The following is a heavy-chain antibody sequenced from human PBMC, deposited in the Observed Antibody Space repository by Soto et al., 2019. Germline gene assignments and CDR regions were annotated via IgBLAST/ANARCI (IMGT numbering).Heavy chain of an antibody. CDR2: INSDGSST. CDR1: GFTFSSYW. J-gene: IGHJ4*02. D-gene: IGHD3-22*01. V-gene: IGHV3-74*01. Sequence: GGSLRLSCAASGFTFSSYWMHWVRQAPGKGLVWVSRINSDGSSTSYADSVKGRFTISRDNAKNTLYLQMNSLRAEDSAVFYCARDPTYFYDSSGYYDYWGQGTLVTVSS. CDR3: ARDPTYFYDSSGYYDY.